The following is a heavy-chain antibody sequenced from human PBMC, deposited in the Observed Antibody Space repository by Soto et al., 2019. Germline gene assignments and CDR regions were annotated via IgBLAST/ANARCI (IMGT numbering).Heavy chain of an antibody. CDR2: ITSDGKSK. Sequence: PGGSLRLSCAASGFNFSNHWMHWVRQRPAEGLVWVSRITSDGKSKAYAESVKGRFAISRDNAKNTLYLQMNGLTAEDTAVYYCARGDVNWFDPWGQGTLVTVSS. V-gene: IGHV3-74*01. D-gene: IGHD2-21*02. CDR1: GFNFSNHW. CDR3: ARGDVNWFDP. J-gene: IGHJ5*02.